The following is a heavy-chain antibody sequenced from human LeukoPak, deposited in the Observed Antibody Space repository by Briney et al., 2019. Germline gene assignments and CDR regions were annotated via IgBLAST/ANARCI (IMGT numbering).Heavy chain of an antibody. D-gene: IGHD3-16*01. CDR2: IWSDGSHE. CDR3: AKVQGWGTGYFFDS. CDR1: GFTFSNYA. V-gene: IGHV3-33*06. J-gene: IGHJ4*02. Sequence: GGSLRLSCAASGFTFSNYAMHWVRQAPGKGLEWVAIIWSDGSHEFYADSVKGRFTISRDNSKNTLYLQMNSLRAEDTAVYYCAKVQGWGTGYFFDSWGQGTLVTVSS.